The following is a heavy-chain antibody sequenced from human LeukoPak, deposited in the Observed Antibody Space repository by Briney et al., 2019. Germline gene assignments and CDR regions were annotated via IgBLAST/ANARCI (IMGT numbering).Heavy chain of an antibody. CDR1: GYTFTGYY. CDR3: ARGPGNTAMVAGFDY. J-gene: IGHJ4*02. CDR2: INPNSGGT. Sequence: ASVKVSCKASGYTFTGYYIHWVRQDPGQGLEWMGWINPNSGGTNYAQKFQGWVTMTRDTSISTAYMELSRLRSDDTAVYYCARGPGNTAMVAGFDYWGQGTLVTVSS. D-gene: IGHD5-18*01. V-gene: IGHV1-2*04.